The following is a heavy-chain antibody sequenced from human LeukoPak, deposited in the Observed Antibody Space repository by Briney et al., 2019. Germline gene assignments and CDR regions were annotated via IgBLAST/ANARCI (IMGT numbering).Heavy chain of an antibody. Sequence: GGSLRLSCAASGFTFSSYAMHWVRQAPGKGLEWVGRIKSKTDGGTTDYAAPVKGRFTISRDDSKNTLYLQMNSLKTEDTAVYYCTTEMGNPGFDYWDQGTLVTVSS. CDR1: GFTFSSYA. CDR2: IKSKTDGGTT. V-gene: IGHV3-15*01. D-gene: IGHD4-23*01. CDR3: TTEMGNPGFDY. J-gene: IGHJ4*02.